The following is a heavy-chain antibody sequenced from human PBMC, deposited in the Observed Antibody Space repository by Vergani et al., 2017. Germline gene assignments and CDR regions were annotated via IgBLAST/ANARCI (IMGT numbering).Heavy chain of an antibody. D-gene: IGHD3-22*01. Sequence: QVQLQESGPGLVKPSQPLSLPCTVSGGPISSGDYYWSWIRQPPGKGLEWIGYIYYSGITYYNPSLKSRVTISVDTSKNQFALKLSSVTAADTSVYYCANAETYYYDSSGYYDFDCWGQGTLVTVSS. CDR3: ANAETYYYDSSGYYDFDC. J-gene: IGHJ4*02. CDR2: IYYSGIT. V-gene: IGHV4-30-4*01. CDR1: GGPISSGDYY.